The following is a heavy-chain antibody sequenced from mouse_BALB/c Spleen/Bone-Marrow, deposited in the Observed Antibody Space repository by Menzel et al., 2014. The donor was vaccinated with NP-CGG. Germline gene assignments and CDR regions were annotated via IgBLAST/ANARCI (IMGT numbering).Heavy chain of an antibody. D-gene: IGHD3-1*01. CDR1: GFPFSYYG. CDR2: ISRGGSYT. CDR3: AWDSSRYFDY. Sequence: EVKLEESGGGLVKPGGSLKLSCAASGFPFSYYGMSWVRQSPVKRLEWVAEISRGGSYTYYPDTVTGRSTISRDSAKNTLYLEMSTLRSEDTPMYNSAWDSSRYFDYWGQGTTLTVSS. V-gene: IGHV5-9-4*01. J-gene: IGHJ2*01.